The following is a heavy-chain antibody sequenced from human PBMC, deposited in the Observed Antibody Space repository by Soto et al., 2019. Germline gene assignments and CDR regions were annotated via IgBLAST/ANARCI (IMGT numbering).Heavy chain of an antibody. CDR1: GDSVSSGNYY. CDR3: ARAGSTADC. Sequence: QVQLQESGPGLVKPSETLSLTCTVSGDSVSSGNYYWTWIRQPPGKGLEWIGHIYYSGSTNYNSSLKSRLTISIDTSKNQFSLKVRSVTAADTAVYYFARAGSTADCWGQGTLVTVSS. D-gene: IGHD3-10*01. CDR2: IYYSGST. J-gene: IGHJ4*02. V-gene: IGHV4-61*01.